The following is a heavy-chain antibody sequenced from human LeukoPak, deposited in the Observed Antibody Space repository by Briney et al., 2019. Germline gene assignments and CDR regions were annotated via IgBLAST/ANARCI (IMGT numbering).Heavy chain of an antibody. J-gene: IGHJ4*02. CDR2: INAGTGKT. V-gene: IGHV1-3*01. D-gene: IGHD6-19*01. CDR1: GYRFTSDMYA. CDR3: ARDSDSSGWSWVY. Sequence: ASVKVSCKASGYRFTSDMYAIHWMRQAPGHRLEWLGYINAGTGKTMYSQEFQGRVTITGDTYASTVSMELSSLTSEDTATYYCARDSDSSGWSWVYWGQGTLLIVSS.